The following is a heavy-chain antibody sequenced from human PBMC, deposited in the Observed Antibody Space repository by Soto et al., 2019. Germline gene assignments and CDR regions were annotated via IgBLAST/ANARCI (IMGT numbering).Heavy chain of an antibody. CDR3: ARRTTVATGAFDI. CDR1: GYSFTSYW. Sequence: PGESLKISCQGSGYSFTSYWIGWVRQKPGKGLEWMGIIYPGDSDTRYSPSFQGQVTISADKSISTAYLQWSSLKASDTAMYYCARRTTVATGAFDILGQGTMVTVSS. J-gene: IGHJ3*02. CDR2: IYPGDSDT. D-gene: IGHD4-17*01. V-gene: IGHV5-51*01.